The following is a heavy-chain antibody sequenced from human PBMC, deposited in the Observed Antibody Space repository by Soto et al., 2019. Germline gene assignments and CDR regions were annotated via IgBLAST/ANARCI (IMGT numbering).Heavy chain of an antibody. D-gene: IGHD5-12*01. V-gene: IGHV4-4*02. CDR2: IFHSGST. CDR3: AAGGGLPRYY. CDR1: DGSISSYNW. Sequence: SETLSLTCAVSDGSISSYNWWSWVRQSPGKGLEWIGEIFHSGSTNYNPSLKSRVTISVDKSRNQFSLKLSSVTAADTAVYYCAAGGGLPRYYWGQGTLVTVSS. J-gene: IGHJ4*02.